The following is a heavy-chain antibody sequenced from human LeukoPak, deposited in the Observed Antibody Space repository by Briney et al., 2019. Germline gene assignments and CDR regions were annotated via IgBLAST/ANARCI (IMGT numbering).Heavy chain of an antibody. CDR1: GGPINTDY. Sequence: SETLSLTCTVSGGPINTDYWNWIRQPPAKGLEWIGYIYYSGSTNYNPSLKSRVTISVDTSKNQFSLKLSSVTAADTAVYYCARTTEAHSWRTRYYDYYMDVWGKGTTVTVSS. CDR2: IYYSGST. J-gene: IGHJ6*03. CDR3: ARTTEAHSWRTRYYDYYMDV. D-gene: IGHD6-13*01. V-gene: IGHV4-59*01.